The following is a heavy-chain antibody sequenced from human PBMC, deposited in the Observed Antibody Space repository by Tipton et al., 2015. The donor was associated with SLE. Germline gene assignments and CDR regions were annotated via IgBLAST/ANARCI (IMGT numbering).Heavy chain of an antibody. D-gene: IGHD3-3*01. V-gene: IGHV4-38-2*02. CDR3: ARGYDFWSGYYHFDY. Sequence: TLSLTCTVSGYSISSGFYWGWIRQPPGKGLEWIGNIYHSGSTFYNPSLKSRVTISVDTSKNQFSLKLSSVTAADTAVYYCARGYDFWSGYYHFDYWGQGTLVTVSS. J-gene: IGHJ4*02. CDR2: IYHSGST. CDR1: GYSISSGFY.